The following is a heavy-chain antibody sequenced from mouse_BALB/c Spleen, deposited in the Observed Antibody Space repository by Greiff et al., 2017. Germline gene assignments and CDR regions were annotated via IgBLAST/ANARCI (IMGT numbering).Heavy chain of an antibody. V-gene: IGHV1-54*01. J-gene: IGHJ3*01. Sequence: VQLQQSGAELVRPGTSVKVSCKASGYAFTNYLIEWVKQRPGQGLEWIGVINPGSGGTNYNEKFKGKATLTADKSSSTAYMQLSSLTSDDSAVYFCARSEDAYWGQGTLVTVSA. CDR3: ARSEDAY. CDR2: INPGSGGT. CDR1: GYAFTNYL.